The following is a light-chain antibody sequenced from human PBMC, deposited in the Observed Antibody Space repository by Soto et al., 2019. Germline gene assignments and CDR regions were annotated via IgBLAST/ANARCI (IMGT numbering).Light chain of an antibody. CDR2: GAS. CDR3: QQYGKSPFT. Sequence: EIVLTQSPGTLSLSPGERATLSCRASQSVSSNNLSWYQQRPGQAPRVVIYGASTRATGIPARFSGSGSGTDFTITISRLEPEDVAVYYCQQYGKSPFTFGPGTKVDIK. J-gene: IGKJ3*01. V-gene: IGKV3-20*01. CDR1: QSVSSNN.